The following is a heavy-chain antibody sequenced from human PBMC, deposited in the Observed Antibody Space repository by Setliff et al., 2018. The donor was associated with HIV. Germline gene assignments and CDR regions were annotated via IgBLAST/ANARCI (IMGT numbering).Heavy chain of an antibody. CDR3: ARSRLHYYDSSGYYPSYFDY. CDR2: IYYSGST. Sequence: SETLSLTCSVYGTSFSDHYWSWVRQTPGKGLEWIGYIYYSGSTYYNPSLKSRVTISFDTSKNQFSLKLNSVTAADTAVYYCARSRLHYYDSSGYYPSYFDYWGQGTLVTVSS. D-gene: IGHD3-22*01. CDR1: GTSFSDHY. V-gene: IGHV4-34*01. J-gene: IGHJ4*02.